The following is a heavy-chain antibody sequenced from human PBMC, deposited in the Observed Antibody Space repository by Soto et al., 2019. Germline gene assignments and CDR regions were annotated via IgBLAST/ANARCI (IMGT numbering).Heavy chain of an antibody. J-gene: IGHJ6*02. Sequence: ASVKVSCKASGYTFTSYGISWVRQAPGQGLEWMGWISAYNGNTNYAQKLQGRVTMTTDTSTSTAYMELRSLRSDDTAVYYCARGKSPNRSGGSCYVLPYGAYYYYYGMDVWGQGTTVTVSS. V-gene: IGHV1-18*01. CDR1: GYTFTSYG. CDR2: ISAYNGNT. CDR3: ARGKSPNRSGGSCYVLPYGAYYYYYGMDV. D-gene: IGHD2-15*01.